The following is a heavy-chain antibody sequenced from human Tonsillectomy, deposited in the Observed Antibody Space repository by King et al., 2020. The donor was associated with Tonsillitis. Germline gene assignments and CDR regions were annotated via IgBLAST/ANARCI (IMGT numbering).Heavy chain of an antibody. J-gene: IGHJ4*02. CDR1: GFTFSHYA. Sequence: VQLVESGGGVVQPGRSLRLSCAASGFTFSHYALHWVRQAPGKGLEWVAVKSYAETTKNYADSVKGRFTISRDNSKNTLYLQIDSLRGDDAAVYYCARGDYSHNSYFDAWGQGTLVTVSS. D-gene: IGHD4-11*01. V-gene: IGHV3-30-3*01. CDR3: ARGDYSHNSYFDA. CDR2: KSYAETTK.